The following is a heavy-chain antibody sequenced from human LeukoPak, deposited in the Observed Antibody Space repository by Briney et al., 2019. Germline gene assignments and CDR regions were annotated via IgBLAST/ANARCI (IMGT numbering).Heavy chain of an antibody. Sequence: SETLSLTCAVSGGSISSSNWWSWVRQPPGKGLEWIGEIYHSGSTNYNPSLKSRVTISVEKSKNQFSLKLRSVTAADTAVYYCARDKFPLVGATGDDGFAIWGQGTMVTVSS. V-gene: IGHV4-4*02. CDR2: IYHSGST. CDR3: ARDKFPLVGATGDDGFAI. D-gene: IGHD1-26*01. J-gene: IGHJ3*02. CDR1: GGSISSSNW.